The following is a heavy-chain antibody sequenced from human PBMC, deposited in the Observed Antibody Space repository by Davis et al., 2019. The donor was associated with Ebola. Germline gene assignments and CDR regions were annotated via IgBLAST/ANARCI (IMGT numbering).Heavy chain of an antibody. CDR1: GGSFSGYY. CDR2: INHSGST. V-gene: IGHV4-34*01. Sequence: SETLSFTCAVYGGSFSGYYWSWIRQPPGKGLEWIGEINHSGSTNYNPSLKSRVTISVDTSKNQFSLKLSSVTAADTAVYYCARGDSSSSYGNYYYYGMDVWGQGTTVTVSS. D-gene: IGHD6-6*01. CDR3: ARGDSSSSYGNYYYYGMDV. J-gene: IGHJ6*02.